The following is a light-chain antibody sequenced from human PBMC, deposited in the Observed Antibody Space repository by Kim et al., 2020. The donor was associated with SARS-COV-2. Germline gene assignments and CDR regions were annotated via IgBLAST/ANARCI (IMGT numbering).Light chain of an antibody. CDR3: QAGDSRTVI. CDR1: DLGNTY. Sequence: SYELTQPPSVSVSPGQSATLTCSGDDLGNTYVCWYQQKPGQSPLLVIYQDNKRPSGIPERFSGSNSGNTATLTISATQAMDEADYYCQAGDSRTVIFGGGTQLTVL. CDR2: QDN. V-gene: IGLV3-1*01. J-gene: IGLJ2*01.